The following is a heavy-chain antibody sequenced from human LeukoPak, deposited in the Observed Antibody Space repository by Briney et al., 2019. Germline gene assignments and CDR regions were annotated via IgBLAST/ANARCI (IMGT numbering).Heavy chain of an antibody. V-gene: IGHV3-15*01. CDR2: TKSKTDGGTT. CDR3: TTDSTRDY. D-gene: IGHD2-2*01. Sequence: GGSLRLSCAASGFTFSNAWMSWVRQAPGKGLEWVGRTKSKTDGGTTDYAAPVKGRFTISRDDSKNTLYLQMNSLKTEDTAVYYCTTDSTRDYWGQGTLVTVSS. CDR1: GFTFSNAW. J-gene: IGHJ4*02.